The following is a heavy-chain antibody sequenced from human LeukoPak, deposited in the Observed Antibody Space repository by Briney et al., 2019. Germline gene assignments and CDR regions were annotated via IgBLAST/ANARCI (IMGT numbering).Heavy chain of an antibody. Sequence: SETLSLTCTISGGSISSSSYYWGWIRQPPGKGLEWIGSIYYSGSTYYNPSLKSRVTISVDTSKNRFSLKLSSVTAADTAVYYCARLSRYDSSGPTYYFDYWGQGTLVTVSS. J-gene: IGHJ4*02. CDR3: ARLSRYDSSGPTYYFDY. D-gene: IGHD3-22*01. CDR1: GGSISSSSYY. V-gene: IGHV4-39*01. CDR2: IYYSGST.